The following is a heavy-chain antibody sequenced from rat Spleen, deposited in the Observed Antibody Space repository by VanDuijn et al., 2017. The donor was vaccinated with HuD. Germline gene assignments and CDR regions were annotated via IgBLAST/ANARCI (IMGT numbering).Heavy chain of an antibody. D-gene: IGHD1-1*01. CDR2: ISYSVST. Sequence: EVQLQESGPGLVKPSQSLSLTCSVTGYSITSTYWGWIRKFPGNKMEWMGYISYSVSTSYNPSLKSRISINRDTSKNQFFLQLNSVTTEDTATYYCARYYYSVRENYFDYWGQGVMVTVSS. CDR3: ARYYYSVRENYFDY. V-gene: IGHV3-1*01. J-gene: IGHJ2*01. CDR1: GYSITSTY.